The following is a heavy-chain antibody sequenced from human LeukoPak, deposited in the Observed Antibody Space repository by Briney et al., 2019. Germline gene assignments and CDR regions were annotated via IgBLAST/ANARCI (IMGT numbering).Heavy chain of an antibody. CDR2: INPNSGGT. CDR1: GYTFTSYD. CDR3: ASGGELRWSVHFDY. Sequence: ASVKVSCKASGYTFTSYDINWVRQATGQGLEWMGWINPNSGGTNYAQKFQGRVTMTRDTSISTAYMELSRLRSDNTAVYYCASGGELRWSVHFDYWGQGTLVTVSS. D-gene: IGHD4-23*01. J-gene: IGHJ4*02. V-gene: IGHV1-2*02.